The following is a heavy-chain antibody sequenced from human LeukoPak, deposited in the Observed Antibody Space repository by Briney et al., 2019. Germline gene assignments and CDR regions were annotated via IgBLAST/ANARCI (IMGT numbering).Heavy chain of an antibody. Sequence: GGSLRLSCAASGFSFSSYWMSWVRQAPGKGLEWVANIKQDGSDKKYVDSVKGRFTISRDNAKNSLYLQMNSLRAEDTAVYYCARVPAGYGYGPWEWDYYQYMDVWGTGTTVTVSS. J-gene: IGHJ6*03. D-gene: IGHD5-18*01. CDR2: IKQDGSDK. CDR3: ARVPAGYGYGPWEWDYYQYMDV. V-gene: IGHV3-7*01. CDR1: GFSFSSYW.